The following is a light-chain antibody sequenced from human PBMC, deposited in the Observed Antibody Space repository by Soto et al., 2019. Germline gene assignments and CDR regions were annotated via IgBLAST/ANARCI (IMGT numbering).Light chain of an antibody. CDR2: DVT. CDR1: SSDVCGYNY. Sequence: QSALTQPRSVSGSPGQSLTISCTGTSSDVCGYNYVSWYQQYPGKVPKLMIYDVTKRPSGVPDRFSGSKSGNTASLTISGLQAEDEADYYCCSHAGSYTYVFGTGTKVTVL. CDR3: CSHAGSYTYV. J-gene: IGLJ1*01. V-gene: IGLV2-11*01.